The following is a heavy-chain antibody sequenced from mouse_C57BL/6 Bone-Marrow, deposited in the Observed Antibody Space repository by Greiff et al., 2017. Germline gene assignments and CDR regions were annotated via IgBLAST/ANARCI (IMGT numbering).Heavy chain of an antibody. CDR2: IYPRDGST. Sequence: VQLQQSGPELVKPGASVKLSCKASGYTFTSYDINWVKQRPGPGLEWIGWIYPRDGSTKYNEQFKGKATLTVDSSSSNAYMERHSLPSEDSAVYVCARDYGSSYWYFDVWGTGTTVTVSS. V-gene: IGHV1-85*01. J-gene: IGHJ1*03. CDR3: ARDYGSSYWYFDV. CDR1: GYTFTSYD. D-gene: IGHD1-1*01.